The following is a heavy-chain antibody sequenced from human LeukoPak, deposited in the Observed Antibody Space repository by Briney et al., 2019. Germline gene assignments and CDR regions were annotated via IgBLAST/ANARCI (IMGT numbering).Heavy chain of an antibody. D-gene: IGHD3-10*01. J-gene: IGHJ6*03. CDR3: ARSPAGDAWPPAYYMDV. CDR2: IKEDGTEK. Sequence: GGSLRLSCAASEFSFSTYWMSWVRQAPGKGLEWVANIKEDGTEKYYVGSVKGRFTISRDNAKKSLYLQMNSLRDDDTAVYFCARSPAGDAWPPAYYMDVWGKGATVTVSS. V-gene: IGHV3-7*01. CDR1: EFSFSTYW.